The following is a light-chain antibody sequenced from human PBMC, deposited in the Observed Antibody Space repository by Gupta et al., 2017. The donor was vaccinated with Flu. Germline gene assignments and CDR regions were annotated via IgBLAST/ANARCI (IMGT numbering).Light chain of an antibody. CDR3: LQYDNLPFT. CDR2: DAS. CDR1: QDISNY. J-gene: IGKJ3*01. V-gene: IGKV1-33*01. Sequence: DIQMTQSPSSLSASVGDRITITCQSSQDISNYLNWYQQKPGKSPKLLIYDASNLETGVTSRFSGSGSGTDFTFTISSLQPEDIATYYCLQYDNLPFTFGPGTKVDIK.